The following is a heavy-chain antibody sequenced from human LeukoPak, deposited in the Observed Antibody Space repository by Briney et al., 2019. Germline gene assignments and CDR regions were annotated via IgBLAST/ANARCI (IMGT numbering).Heavy chain of an antibody. J-gene: IGHJ1*01. CDR1: GFTFSNAG. Sequence: PGGSLRLSCAASGFTFSNAGMSWVRKAPGKGLEWVCRIKSKNDGGTTDYAAPVKGRFTISRDDSKNTLYLQMNSLKTEDTAVYYCTTRVTGDAEYFQHWGQGTLVTVSS. D-gene: IGHD2-21*02. V-gene: IGHV3-15*01. CDR2: IKSKNDGGTT. CDR3: TTRVTGDAEYFQH.